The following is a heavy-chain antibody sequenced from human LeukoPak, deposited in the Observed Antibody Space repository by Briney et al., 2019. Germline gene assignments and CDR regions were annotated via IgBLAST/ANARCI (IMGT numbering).Heavy chain of an antibody. D-gene: IGHD5-24*01. J-gene: IGHJ4*02. CDR1: GFTSGVYA. CDR2: FSGGGDS. Sequence: PGGSLRLSCVASGFTSGVYAMSWVRQAPGKGLEWVSAFSGGGDSFYADSVRGRFSVSADKSKNILYLQMNSLRVEDTAVYFCGKESERHFDLQYWGQGTPVTVSS. V-gene: IGHV3-23*01. CDR3: GKESERHFDLQY.